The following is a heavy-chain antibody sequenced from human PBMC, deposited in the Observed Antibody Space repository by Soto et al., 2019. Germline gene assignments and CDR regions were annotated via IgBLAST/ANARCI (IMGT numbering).Heavy chain of an antibody. V-gene: IGHV1-69*01. D-gene: IGHD5-12*01. CDR1: GGTFSSYA. CDR2: IIPIFGIA. J-gene: IGHJ5*02. CDR3: ARDVAGIVATISVGNWFDP. Sequence: QVQLVQSGAEVKKPGSSVKVSCKASGGTFSSYAISWVRQAPGQGLEWMGGIIPIFGIANYAQKFQGRVTITADESTSTAYMELSSLRSEDTAVYYCARDVAGIVATISVGNWFDPWGQGTLVTVSS.